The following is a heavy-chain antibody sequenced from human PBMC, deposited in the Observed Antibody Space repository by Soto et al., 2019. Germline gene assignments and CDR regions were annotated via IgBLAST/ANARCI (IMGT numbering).Heavy chain of an antibody. Sequence: GASVKVSCKASGGTFSSYAISWVRQAPGQGLEWMGGIIPIFGTANYAQKFQGRVTITADESTSTAYMELGSLRSEDTAVYYCARVNVTTVTTFDYWGQGTLVTVSS. CDR1: GGTFSSYA. CDR2: IIPIFGTA. CDR3: ARVNVTTVTTFDY. J-gene: IGHJ4*02. D-gene: IGHD4-17*01. V-gene: IGHV1-69*13.